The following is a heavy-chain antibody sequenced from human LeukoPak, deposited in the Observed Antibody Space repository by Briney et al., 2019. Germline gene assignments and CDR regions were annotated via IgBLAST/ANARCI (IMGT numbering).Heavy chain of an antibody. J-gene: IGHJ2*01. D-gene: IGHD5-18*01. Sequence: SETLSLTCTVSGGSISSYYWSRIRQPPGKGLEWIGHIYNSGSAYYNPSLKSRVTISVDTSKKQFSLKLSSVTAADTAVCYCARGGWDTAMDRRRYFDLWGRGTLVTVSS. CDR2: IYNSGSA. CDR3: ARGGWDTAMDRRRYFDL. V-gene: IGHV4-59*12. CDR1: GGSISSYY.